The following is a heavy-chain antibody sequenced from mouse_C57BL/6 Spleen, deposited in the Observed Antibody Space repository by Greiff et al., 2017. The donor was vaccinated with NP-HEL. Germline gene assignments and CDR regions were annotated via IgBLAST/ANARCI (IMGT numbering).Heavy chain of an antibody. CDR2: IYPRSGNT. Sequence: QVQLQQSGAELARPGASVKLSCKASGYTFTSYGISWVKQRTGQGLEWIGEIYPRSGNTYYNEKFKGKATLTADKSSSTAYMELRSLTSEDSAVYFSARVDGYYEAYWGQGTLVTVSA. CDR1: GYTFTSYG. V-gene: IGHV1-81*01. CDR3: ARVDGYYEAY. D-gene: IGHD2-3*01. J-gene: IGHJ3*01.